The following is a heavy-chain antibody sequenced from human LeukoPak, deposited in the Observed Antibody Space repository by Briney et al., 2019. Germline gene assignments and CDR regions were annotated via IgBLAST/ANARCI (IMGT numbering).Heavy chain of an antibody. Sequence: GASVKVSCKASGYTLTGYHMHWVRQAPGQGLEWMGWINPRSGGTNYAQNFQGRVTMTRDTSINTAYMELSRLGSDDTAVYYCARGVAAYTSYSDSSGYDWGQGTLVTVSS. CDR3: ARGVAAYTSYSDSSGYD. D-gene: IGHD3-22*01. CDR1: GYTLTGYH. CDR2: INPRSGGT. V-gene: IGHV1-2*02. J-gene: IGHJ4*02.